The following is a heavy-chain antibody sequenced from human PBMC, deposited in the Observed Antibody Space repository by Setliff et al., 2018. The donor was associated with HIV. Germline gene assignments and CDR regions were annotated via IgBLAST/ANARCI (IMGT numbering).Heavy chain of an antibody. CDR2: VYYTGST. D-gene: IGHD5-18*01. CDR3: ARDSGGYNYGFAVGSFDY. V-gene: IGHV4-59*01. CDR1: SDSIRFYY. J-gene: IGHJ4*02. Sequence: SETLSLTCTVSSDSIRFYYWTWIRHPPGKGLEWIGNVYYTGSTNYNPSLKGRITISIDTSKSQFSLKLTSVAAADTAVYYCARDSGGYNYGFAVGSFDYWGQGALVTVSS.